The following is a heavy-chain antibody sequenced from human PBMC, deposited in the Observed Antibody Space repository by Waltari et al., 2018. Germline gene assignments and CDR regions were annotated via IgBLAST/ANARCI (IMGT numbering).Heavy chain of an antibody. CDR2: MNPNSGNT. V-gene: IGHV1-8*03. CDR3: LEGLAAAAIKFDP. CDR1: GYTFTSYD. Sequence: QVQLVQSGAEVKKPGASVKVSCKASGYTFTSYDINWVRQATGQGLEWMGWMNPNSGNTGYAQSFQGRVTITRNTSISTAYMELSSLRSEDTAVYYCLEGLAAAAIKFDPWGQGTLVTVSS. D-gene: IGHD6-13*01. J-gene: IGHJ5*02.